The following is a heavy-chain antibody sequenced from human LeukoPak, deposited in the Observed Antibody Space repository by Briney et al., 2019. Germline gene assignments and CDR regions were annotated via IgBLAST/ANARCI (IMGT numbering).Heavy chain of an antibody. Sequence: GGSLRLSCAASGFTFSSYWMNWARQAPGKGLEWVASINHNGNVNYYVDSVKGRFTISRDNAKNSLYLQMNSLRAEDTAVYYCARVGAMPWSDCWGQGTLVTVSS. D-gene: IGHD1-26*01. CDR2: INHNGNVN. CDR1: GFTFSSYW. CDR3: ARVGAMPWSDC. J-gene: IGHJ4*02. V-gene: IGHV3-7*03.